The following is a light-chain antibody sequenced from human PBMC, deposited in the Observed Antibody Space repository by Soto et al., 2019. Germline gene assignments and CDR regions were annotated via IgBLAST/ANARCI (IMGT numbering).Light chain of an antibody. Sequence: VLTQPASVSGSPGQSITISCTGTSSDVGGYNYVSWYQQHPGKAPRLMIYEVSNRPSGVSNRFSGSKSGNTASLTISGLQAEDEADYYCSSYTSSSTYVFGTGTKVTVL. CDR2: EVS. V-gene: IGLV2-14*01. J-gene: IGLJ1*01. CDR3: SSYTSSSTYV. CDR1: SSDVGGYNY.